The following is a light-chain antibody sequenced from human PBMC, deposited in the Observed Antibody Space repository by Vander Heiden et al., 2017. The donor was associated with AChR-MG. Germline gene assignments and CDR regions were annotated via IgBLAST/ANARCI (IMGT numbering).Light chain of an antibody. CDR3: QQCDSTPRT. Sequence: IEMTQSPSSLSASVGDRVTITCRASQSISSYLNWYQQKPGKAPKLLMYAASSLQSGVPSRFSGSGSGTDFTLTISSLQPEDFATYYCQQCDSTPRTFGQGTKVEIK. J-gene: IGKJ1*01. CDR1: QSISSY. V-gene: IGKV1-39*01. CDR2: AAS.